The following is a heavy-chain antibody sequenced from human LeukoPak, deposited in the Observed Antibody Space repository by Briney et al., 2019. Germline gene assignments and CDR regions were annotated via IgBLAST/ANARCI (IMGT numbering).Heavy chain of an antibody. Sequence: GASVKVSCKASGYTFTTHDLTWVRQATGQGLEWMGWMNPGSGDTAYAQKFQGRVTMTRDTSMSTAYMELSSLGSEDTAIYYCARGLGDYNTDWFPVSGYWRQGTPVSVSS. CDR1: GYTFTTHD. CDR3: ARGLGDYNTDWFPVSGY. CDR2: MNPGSGDT. V-gene: IGHV1-8*01. J-gene: IGHJ4*02. D-gene: IGHD3-9*01.